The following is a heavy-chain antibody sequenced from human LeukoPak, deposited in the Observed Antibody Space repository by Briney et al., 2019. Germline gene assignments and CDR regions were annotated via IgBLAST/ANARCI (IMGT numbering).Heavy chain of an antibody. CDR1: GFTFSSYA. CDR3: ARMTLYGSGTVD. V-gene: IGHV3-64*01. J-gene: IGHJ4*02. D-gene: IGHD3-10*01. CDR2: ISSNGGST. Sequence: GGSLRLSCAASGFTFSSYAMHWVRQAPGKGLEYVSGISSNGGSTYYANSVKGKFTISRDNSKNIVKLQMGSLRVEDTAVYHCARMTLYGSGTVDWGQGILVTVSS.